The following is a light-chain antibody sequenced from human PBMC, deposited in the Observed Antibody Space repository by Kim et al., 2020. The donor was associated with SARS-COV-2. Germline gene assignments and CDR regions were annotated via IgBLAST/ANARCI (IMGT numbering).Light chain of an antibody. CDR2: DAS. CDR1: HRVRSY. J-gene: IGKJ4*01. CDR3: QQRSNWLT. Sequence: LPPRHTPPPSCRASHRVRSYLAWYQPNPGPAPRLLIYDASHRATGIPARFSGSGSGTDFPLTISSLEPEDFAVYYCQQRSNWLTFGGGTQVEIK. V-gene: IGKV3-11*01.